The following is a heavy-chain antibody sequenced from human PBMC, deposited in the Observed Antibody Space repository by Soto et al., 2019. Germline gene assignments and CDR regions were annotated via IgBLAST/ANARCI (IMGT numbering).Heavy chain of an antibody. CDR3: AFPATADFDY. CDR1: GGSISSTNW. D-gene: IGHD6-13*01. Sequence: QVQLQESGPGLVKPSGTLSLTCAVSGGSISSTNWWTWVRQSPGRGLEWIGEIYHSGTTNYSPSLKSRVNIAVDMSTNHLALTLISVTAADTAVYSCAFPATADFDYWGKGILVTVSS. CDR2: IYHSGTT. V-gene: IGHV4-4*02. J-gene: IGHJ4*02.